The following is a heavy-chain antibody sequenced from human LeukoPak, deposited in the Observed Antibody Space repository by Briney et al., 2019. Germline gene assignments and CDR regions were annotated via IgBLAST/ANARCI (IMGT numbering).Heavy chain of an antibody. J-gene: IGHJ5*02. CDR1: GDSIRTYY. D-gene: IGHD2-15*01. V-gene: IGHV4-4*08. CDR3: AREGSRYGFNWFDP. Sequence: PSETLSLTCTVSGDSIRTYYWSWIRQPPGNGLEWIGYIFNSGNTNYNPSLKSRVTISVDTSKNQFSLKLRSVTAADTAVYYCAREGSRYGFNWFDPWGQGTLVTVSS. CDR2: IFNSGNT.